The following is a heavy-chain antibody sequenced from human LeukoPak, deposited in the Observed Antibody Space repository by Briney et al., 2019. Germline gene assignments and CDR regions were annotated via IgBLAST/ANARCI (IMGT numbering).Heavy chain of an antibody. CDR2: IIPIFGTA. V-gene: IGHV1-69*05. Sequence: SVKVSCKASGGTFSSYAISWVRQAPGQGLEWMGGIIPIFGTANYAQKLQGRVTMTTDTSTSTAYMELRSLRSDDTAVYYCARIRNYCSGGSCYYYYGMDVWGQGTTVTVSS. D-gene: IGHD2-15*01. CDR3: ARIRNYCSGGSCYYYYGMDV. CDR1: GGTFSSYA. J-gene: IGHJ6*02.